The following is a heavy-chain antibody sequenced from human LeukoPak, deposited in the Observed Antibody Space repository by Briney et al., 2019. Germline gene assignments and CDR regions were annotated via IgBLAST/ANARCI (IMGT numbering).Heavy chain of an antibody. CDR1: GFTISSHW. Sequence: GGSLRVSCTASGFTISSHWMHWARQAPGKGLEWVATIRQDGNEKFYVDSVKGRFTISRDNAENSLFLQMNSLSAEDTAVYYCVGERGDAFDTWGQGTPVTVSP. V-gene: IGHV3-7*01. CDR3: VGERGDAFDT. D-gene: IGHD5-12*01. CDR2: IRQDGNEK. J-gene: IGHJ3*02.